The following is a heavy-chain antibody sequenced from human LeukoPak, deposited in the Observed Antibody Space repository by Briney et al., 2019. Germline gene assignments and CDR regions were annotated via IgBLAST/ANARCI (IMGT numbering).Heavy chain of an antibody. D-gene: IGHD1-7*01. Sequence: GRSLRLSCAASGFTFSDYAMHWVRQAPGKGLEWVAVISKDGSDKYYPRSVRGRFTISRDNSKNTIYLQMDSLRAEDTAIYYCARDYWWNYDYWGQGTLVTVSS. CDR2: ISKDGSDK. CDR3: ARDYWWNYDY. CDR1: GFTFSDYA. J-gene: IGHJ4*02. V-gene: IGHV3-30-3*01.